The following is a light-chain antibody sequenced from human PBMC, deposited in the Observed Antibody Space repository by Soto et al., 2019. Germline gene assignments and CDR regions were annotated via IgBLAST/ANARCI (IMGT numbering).Light chain of an antibody. CDR2: DAS. J-gene: IGKJ1*01. V-gene: IGKV3-11*01. Sequence: IVLTQSPATLSLSPGERSTLSCRASQSVSSYLAWYQQKPGQAPRLLIYDASNRATGIPARFSGSGSGTDFTLTISSLEPEDFAVYYCQHLGTFGQGTKVDIK. CDR1: QSVSSY. CDR3: QHLGT.